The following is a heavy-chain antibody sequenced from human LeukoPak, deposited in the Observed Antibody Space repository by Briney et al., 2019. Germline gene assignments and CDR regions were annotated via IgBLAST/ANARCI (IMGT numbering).Heavy chain of an antibody. CDR1: GGSITSSY. Sequence: SETLSLTCTVSGGSITSSYWSWIRQSLGEALEWVGFIHHNGNTNYNPSLNSRVTISIDTSKNQFSLWLRSVTAADTAVYYCARGWTIFGVDPFDYWGQGILVTVSS. V-gene: IGHV4-59*01. J-gene: IGHJ4*02. CDR2: IHHNGNT. CDR3: ARGWTIFGVDPFDY. D-gene: IGHD3-3*01.